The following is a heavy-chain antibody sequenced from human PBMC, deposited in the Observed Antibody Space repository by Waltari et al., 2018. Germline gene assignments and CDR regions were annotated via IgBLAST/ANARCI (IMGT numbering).Heavy chain of an antibody. Sequence: QVQLVQSGAEVKKPGASVKVSCKASGYTFTSYAMHWVRQAPGQRLEWMGWINAGNGNTKYSQKFQGRVTITRDTSASTAYMELSSLGSEDTAVYYCARDPGGWYSGLDYWGQGTLVTVSS. J-gene: IGHJ4*02. CDR3: ARDPGGWYSGLDY. CDR1: GYTFTSYA. V-gene: IGHV1-3*01. D-gene: IGHD6-19*01. CDR2: INAGNGNT.